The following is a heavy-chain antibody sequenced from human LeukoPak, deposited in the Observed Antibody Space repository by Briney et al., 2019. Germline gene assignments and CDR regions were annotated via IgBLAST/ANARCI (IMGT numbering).Heavy chain of an antibody. CDR1: GFTFSSYA. Sequence: GGSLRLSCAASGFTFSSYAMSWVRQAPGKGLEWVSAISGSGGSTYYADSVKGRFTISRDNSKNTLYLQMNSLRAEDTAVYYCAKGPQQWLHARANWFDPWGQGTLVTVSS. V-gene: IGHV3-23*01. D-gene: IGHD6-19*01. CDR3: AKGPQQWLHARANWFDP. J-gene: IGHJ5*02. CDR2: ISGSGGST.